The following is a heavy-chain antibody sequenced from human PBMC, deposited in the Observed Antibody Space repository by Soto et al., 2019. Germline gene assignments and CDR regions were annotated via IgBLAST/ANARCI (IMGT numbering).Heavy chain of an antibody. CDR3: AKRASAETNIDS. J-gene: IGHJ4*02. Sequence: GGSLRLSCAASGFTFRMYAMTWVRQAPGKGLEWVSSISGSGASTYYADSVKGRFTISRDNFNKTLYLQMNSLRVEDTAVYYCAKRASAETNIDSWGQGTLVTVSS. CDR1: GFTFRMYA. D-gene: IGHD2-2*01. CDR2: ISGSGAST. V-gene: IGHV3-23*01.